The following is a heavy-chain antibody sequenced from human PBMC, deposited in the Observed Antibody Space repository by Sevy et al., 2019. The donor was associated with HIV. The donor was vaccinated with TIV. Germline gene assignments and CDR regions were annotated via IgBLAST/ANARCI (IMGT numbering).Heavy chain of an antibody. CDR1: GGSITSLY. CDR2: IYYNGPI. Sequence: SETLSLTCTVSGGSITSLYWNWIRQPPGKGLEWIANIYYNGPINYNPSLKSRVTLSLDTSTNKSSLGLSSVTAADTAMYYCAGENAWGRGYSWGQGTLVTVSS. CDR3: AGENAWGRGYS. J-gene: IGHJ4*02. D-gene: IGHD1-26*01. V-gene: IGHV4-59*08.